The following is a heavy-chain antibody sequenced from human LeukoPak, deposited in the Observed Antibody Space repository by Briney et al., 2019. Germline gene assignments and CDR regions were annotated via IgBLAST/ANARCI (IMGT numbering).Heavy chain of an antibody. CDR1: GGSISSYY. D-gene: IGHD6-13*01. CDR3: ARINSSWEFDY. CDR2: LYYSGST. Sequence: TETLSLTCAVSGGSISSYYWNWIRQPPGKGLEWIGYLYYSGSTNYNPSLKSRVTISVDTSKNQFSLKLSSVTAADTAVCSCARINSSWEFDYWGQGTLVTVSS. J-gene: IGHJ4*02. V-gene: IGHV4-59*01.